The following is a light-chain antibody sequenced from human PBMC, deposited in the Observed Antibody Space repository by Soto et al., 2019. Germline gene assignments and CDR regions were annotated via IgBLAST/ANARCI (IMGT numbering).Light chain of an antibody. J-gene: IGKJ5*01. CDR1: QSVSSSY. Sequence: EIVLTQPPGTLSLSPGERATLSCRASQSVSSSYFTWYQQKPGQAPRHLIYGASSRATAIPDRFSGSGSGTDFTLTISRLEPEDFAVYYCQQYGSSPPITFGQGTRLEIK. CDR3: QQYGSSPPIT. V-gene: IGKV3-20*01. CDR2: GAS.